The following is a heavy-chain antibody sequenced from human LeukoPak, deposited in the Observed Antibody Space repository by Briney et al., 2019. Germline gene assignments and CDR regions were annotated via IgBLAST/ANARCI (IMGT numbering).Heavy chain of an antibody. J-gene: IGHJ5*02. V-gene: IGHV1-69*05. CDR2: LVPIFGAA. CDR1: GGTFYNDA. Sequence: SVKVSCEASGGTFYNDAVTWVRQAPGQGLEWMGGLVPIFGAANYAQKFQDRVTITTDESTSTAYLELSSLRYEDTAVYYCARWVGAGYCSGGRCDNWFDPWGQGTLVTVSS. D-gene: IGHD2-15*01. CDR3: ARWVGAGYCSGGRCDNWFDP.